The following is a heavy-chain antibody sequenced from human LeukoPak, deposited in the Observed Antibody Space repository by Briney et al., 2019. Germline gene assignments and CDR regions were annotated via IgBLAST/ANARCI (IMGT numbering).Heavy chain of an antibody. CDR2: INPSGGST. J-gene: IGHJ4*02. V-gene: IGHV1-46*01. CDR3: AREVYGDSSFDY. Sequence: GASVKVSCKASGYTFTSYYMHWVRQAPGQGLEWMGIINPSGGSTSYAQKFQGRVTMTRDTSISTVYLELSRLRSDDTAVYYCAREVYGDSSFDYWGQGTLLTVSS. D-gene: IGHD4-17*01. CDR1: GYTFTSYY.